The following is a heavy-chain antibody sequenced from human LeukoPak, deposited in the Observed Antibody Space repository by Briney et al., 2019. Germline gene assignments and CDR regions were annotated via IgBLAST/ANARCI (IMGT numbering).Heavy chain of an antibody. Sequence: SETLSLTCAVYGGSFSGYYWSWIRQPPGKGLEWIGEINHSGSTNYNPSLKSRVTISVDTSKNQFSLKLSPVTAADTAVYYCARAPLLIGAFDIWGQGTMVTVSS. CDR1: GGSFSGYY. D-gene: IGHD2-15*01. V-gene: IGHV4-34*01. J-gene: IGHJ3*02. CDR2: INHSGST. CDR3: ARAPLLIGAFDI.